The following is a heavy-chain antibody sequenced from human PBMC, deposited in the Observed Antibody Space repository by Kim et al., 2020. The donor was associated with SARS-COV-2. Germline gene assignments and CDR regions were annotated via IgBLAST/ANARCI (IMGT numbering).Heavy chain of an antibody. CDR2: ISYDGSNK. V-gene: IGHV3-30-3*01. D-gene: IGHD3-3*01. J-gene: IGHJ3*02. CDR3: ARAMYYDFWSGYYFAFDI. CDR1: GFTFSSYA. Sequence: GGSLRLSCAASGFTFSSYAMHWVRQAPGKGLEWVAVISYDGSNKYYADSVKGRFTISRDNSKNTLYLQMNSLRAEDTAVYYCARAMYYDFWSGYYFAFDIWGQGTMVTVSS.